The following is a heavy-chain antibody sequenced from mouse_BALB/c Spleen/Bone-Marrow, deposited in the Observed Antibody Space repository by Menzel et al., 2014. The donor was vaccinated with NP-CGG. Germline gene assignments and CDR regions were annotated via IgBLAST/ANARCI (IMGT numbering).Heavy chain of an antibody. CDR3: ARDSDWFAY. Sequence: EVKLVESGGGLVQPGSSLRLSCATSGFTFTDNYMTWVRQPPGKALEWLGFIRNKANGYTTEYSASVKGRFTISRDNSQSILYLQMNTLRAEDSATYYCARDSDWFAYWGQGTLVTVSA. V-gene: IGHV7-3*02. CDR2: IRNKANGYTT. J-gene: IGHJ3*01. CDR1: GFTFTDNY.